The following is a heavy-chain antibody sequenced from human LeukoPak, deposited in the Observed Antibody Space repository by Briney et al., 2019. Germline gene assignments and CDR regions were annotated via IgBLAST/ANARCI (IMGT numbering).Heavy chain of an antibody. CDR1: GYTFTSYD. CDR3: ARGSSGSYGLEFDY. Sequence: ASVKVSCKASGYTFTSYDINWVRQATGQGLEWMGWMNPNSGNTGYAQKFQGRVTITRNTSISTAYMELSSLRSEDTAVYYCARGSSGSYGLEFDYWGQGTLVTVSS. D-gene: IGHD1-26*01. CDR2: MNPNSGNT. J-gene: IGHJ4*02. V-gene: IGHV1-8*03.